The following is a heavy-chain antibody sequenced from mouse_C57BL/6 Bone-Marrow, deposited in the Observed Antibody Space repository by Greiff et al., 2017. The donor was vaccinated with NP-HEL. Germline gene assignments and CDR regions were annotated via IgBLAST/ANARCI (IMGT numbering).Heavy chain of an antibody. D-gene: IGHD2-3*01. Sequence: VKLMESGPELVKPGASVKISCKASGYSFTSYYIHWVKQRPGQGLEWIGWIYPGSGNTKYNEKFKGKATLTADTSSSTAYMQLSSLTSEDSAVYYCARWLLTSYYAMDYWGQGTSVTVSS. CDR2: IYPGSGNT. CDR1: GYSFTSYY. V-gene: IGHV1-66*01. CDR3: ARWLLTSYYAMDY. J-gene: IGHJ4*01.